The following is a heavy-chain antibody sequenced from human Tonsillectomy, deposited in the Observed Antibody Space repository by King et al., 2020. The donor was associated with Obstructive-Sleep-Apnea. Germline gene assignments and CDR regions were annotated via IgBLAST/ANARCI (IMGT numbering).Heavy chain of an antibody. Sequence: VQLVESGGGLVQPGRSLRLSCAASAFTFDDYAMHWVRQAPGKGLEWGSGIMWNSGRIGYADSVKGRFTISRDNAKNSLFLQMNSLRTEDTALYYCAKDLSSGWYGPVDYWGQGTLVTVYS. CDR3: AKDLSSGWYGPVDY. CDR1: AFTFDDYA. J-gene: IGHJ4*02. D-gene: IGHD6-19*01. V-gene: IGHV3-9*01. CDR2: IMWNSGRI.